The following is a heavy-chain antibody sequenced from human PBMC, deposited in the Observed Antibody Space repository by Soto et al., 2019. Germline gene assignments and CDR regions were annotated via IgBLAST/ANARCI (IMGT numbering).Heavy chain of an antibody. CDR1: GFTWTNSA. D-gene: IGHD3-10*01. V-gene: IGHV1-58*01. CDR2: IVIGSGNT. CDR3: AADSEGGSYYDAFDV. J-gene: IGHJ3*01. Sequence: SVKVSCKASGFTWTNSAVQWVRQARGQPPEWIGWIVIGSGNTNFAQKFKQRVAITRGMSTRTVYMELSSLRPEDTAVYYCAADSEGGSYYDAFDVWGQGTMVTVSS.